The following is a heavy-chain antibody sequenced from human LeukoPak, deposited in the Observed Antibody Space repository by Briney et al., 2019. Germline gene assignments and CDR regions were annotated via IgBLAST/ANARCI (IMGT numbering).Heavy chain of an antibody. Sequence: PSETLSLTCTVSGDSISSGSYSWDWIRQPPGKGLEWIGSIYYGGNTYHNPSLKSRVTISVDTSKNQFSLKLSSVTAADTAVYYCARHHGGLPELNWYLDLWGRGTLVTVSS. CDR2: IYYGGNT. CDR1: GDSISSGSYS. J-gene: IGHJ2*01. D-gene: IGHD3-16*01. V-gene: IGHV4-39*01. CDR3: ARHHGGLPELNWYLDL.